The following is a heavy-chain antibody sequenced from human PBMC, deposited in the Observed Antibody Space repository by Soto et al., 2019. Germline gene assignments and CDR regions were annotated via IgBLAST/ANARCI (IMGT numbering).Heavy chain of an antibody. Sequence: XESLLLWCAASGFNFGNHWMHWVRQRPAEGLVWVSRITSDGKSKAYAESVKGRFAISRDNAKNTLYLQMNGLTAEDTAVYYCARESGDWPLNWFDPWGQGTLVTVSS. D-gene: IGHD2-21*02. CDR1: GFNFGNHW. J-gene: IGHJ5*02. CDR3: ARESGDWPLNWFDP. CDR2: ITSDGKSK. V-gene: IGHV3-74*01.